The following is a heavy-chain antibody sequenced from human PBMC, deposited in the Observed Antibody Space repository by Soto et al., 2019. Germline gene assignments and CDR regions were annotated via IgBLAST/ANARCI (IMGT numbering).Heavy chain of an antibody. CDR1: AGSFSGNY. V-gene: IGHV4-34*01. D-gene: IGHD3-10*01. J-gene: IGHJ1*01. Sequence: QVQLQQWGAGLLKPSETLSLTCAVYAGSFSGNYWTWIRQPPGKGLEWIAEINHSGSSNYNPTLRSRGTIATDTAKNHFSLRLSAVTAADWAVYYCAGGSVPSRGVCGYWGEGTQVVVSS. CDR3: AGGSVPSRGVCGY. CDR2: INHSGSS.